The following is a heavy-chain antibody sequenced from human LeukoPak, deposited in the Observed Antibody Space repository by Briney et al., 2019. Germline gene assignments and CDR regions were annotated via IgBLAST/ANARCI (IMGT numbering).Heavy chain of an antibody. J-gene: IGHJ4*02. Sequence: GGSLRLSCAASGFTFSSYAMTWVRQAPGKGLEWVSFISSSSSYIYYADSVKGRFTISRDNAKNSLYLQMNSLRAEDTAVYYCARGEYGSGSYHIDYWGQGTLVTVSS. V-gene: IGHV3-21*01. CDR1: GFTFSSYA. CDR2: ISSSSSYI. D-gene: IGHD3-10*01. CDR3: ARGEYGSGSYHIDY.